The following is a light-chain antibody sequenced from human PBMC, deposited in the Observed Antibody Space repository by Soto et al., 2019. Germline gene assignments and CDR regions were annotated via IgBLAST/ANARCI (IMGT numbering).Light chain of an antibody. V-gene: IGKV1-5*03. Sequence: DIQMTQSPSTLSASVGDRVTITCRASQSISSWLAWYQQKPGKAPKLLIYMASSLESGVPSRFSGSGSGTEFTLTISSQQHDDFSTYYCQQYNTYSAFGQGTKLEIK. CDR1: QSISSW. J-gene: IGKJ2*01. CDR3: QQYNTYSA. CDR2: MAS.